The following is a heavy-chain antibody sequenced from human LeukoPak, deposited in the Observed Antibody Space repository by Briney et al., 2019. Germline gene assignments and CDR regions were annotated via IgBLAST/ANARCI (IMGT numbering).Heavy chain of an antibody. V-gene: IGHV3-49*03. J-gene: IGHJ4*02. CDR2: IRSKAYGGTT. CDR3: TRDRSSTYYDILTGYSFDY. D-gene: IGHD3-9*01. CDR1: GFTFGDYA. Sequence: PGRSLRLSCTASGFTFGDYAMSWFRQAPGKGLEWVGFIRSKAYGGTTEYAASVKGRFTISRDDSKSIAYLQMNSLKTEDTAVYYCTRDRSSTYYDILTGYSFDYWGQGTLVTVSS.